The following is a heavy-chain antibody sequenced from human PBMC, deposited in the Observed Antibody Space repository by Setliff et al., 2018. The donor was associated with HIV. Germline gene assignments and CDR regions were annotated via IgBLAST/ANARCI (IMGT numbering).Heavy chain of an antibody. J-gene: IGHJ6*02. D-gene: IGHD6-6*01. CDR2: IKAGNGDT. CDR3: ARDTRIVPRLGQYYYGMDV. V-gene: IGHV1-3*01. CDR1: GYTFTSYT. Sequence: ASVKVSCKASGYTFTSYTLHWVRQAPGQRLEWMGWIKAGNGDTKYSQKFQGRVTITRDTSASTAYMELSSLRSEDTAVYYCARDTRIVPRLGQYYYGMDVWGQGTTVTVSS.